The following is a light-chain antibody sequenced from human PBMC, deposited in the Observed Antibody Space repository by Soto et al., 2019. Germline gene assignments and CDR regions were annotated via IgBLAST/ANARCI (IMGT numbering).Light chain of an antibody. V-gene: IGKV3-20*01. CDR1: QSVSSSY. J-gene: IGKJ1*01. CDR3: QQYGSSPRT. Sequence: EIVWTQSPGTLSLSPGERSTLSCMASQSVSSSYLAWYQQKPGQAPRLLIYGASSRATGIPDRFSGSGSGTDFTLTISRLEPEDFAVYYCQQYGSSPRTFGQGTKVEIK. CDR2: GAS.